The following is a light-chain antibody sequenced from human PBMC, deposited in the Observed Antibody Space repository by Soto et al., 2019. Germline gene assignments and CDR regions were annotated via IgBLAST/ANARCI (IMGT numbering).Light chain of an antibody. CDR3: HQYNTYPYT. J-gene: IGKJ2*01. CDR2: DAS. Sequence: AIQLTQSPSSLSASVGDRVTITCRASQGVRSALAWYQQKPGKAPKLMIYDASDLETGVPSRFSGSGSGTDFTLTINSLQPEDFATYHCHQYNTYPYTFGQGTKLEIK. V-gene: IGKV1-13*02. CDR1: QGVRSA.